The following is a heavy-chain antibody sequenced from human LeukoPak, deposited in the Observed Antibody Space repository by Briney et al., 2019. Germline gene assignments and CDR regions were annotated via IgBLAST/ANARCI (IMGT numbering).Heavy chain of an antibody. CDR2: IKDDGSEI. J-gene: IGHJ4*02. CDR3: AREWN. CDR1: GFTFRTDW. Sequence: HPGGSLRLSCVASGFTFRTDWMSWVRQAPGKGPEWVASIKDDGSEIYYVDSVRGRFTISRDSAKNSLYLQMNSLRAEDTAVYYCAREWNWGQGSLVTVSS. V-gene: IGHV3-7*01.